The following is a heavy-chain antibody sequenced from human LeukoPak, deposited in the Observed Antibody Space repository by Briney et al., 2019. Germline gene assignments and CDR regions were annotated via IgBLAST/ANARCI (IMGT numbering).Heavy chain of an antibody. CDR1: GGSISSYY. J-gene: IGHJ4*02. CDR3: ASVYCSGGSCYFDY. V-gene: IGHV4-59*12. D-gene: IGHD2-15*01. CDR2: IYYSGST. Sequence: SETLSLTCTVSGGSISSYYWSWIRQPPGKGLEWIGYIYYSGSTNYNPSLKSRVTMSVDTSKNQFSLKLSSVTAADTAVYYCASVYCSGGSCYFDYWGQGTLVTVSS.